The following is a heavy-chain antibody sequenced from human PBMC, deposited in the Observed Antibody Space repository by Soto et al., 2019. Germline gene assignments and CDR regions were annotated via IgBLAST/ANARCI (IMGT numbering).Heavy chain of an antibody. V-gene: IGHV2-26*01. CDR3: ARIHSITWGSYFYGMDV. CDR1: GFSLSDTTMG. J-gene: IGHJ6*02. D-gene: IGHD3-16*01. CDR2: IFSNDEK. Sequence: QVTLKESGPVLVKPSETLTLTCSVSGFSLSDTTMGVSWIRQPPRKALAWLAHIFSNDEKSYSTSLKTRLTISKDTSRSQVVLTMTNMDPVDTATYYCARIHSITWGSYFYGMDVWGQGTTVTVSS.